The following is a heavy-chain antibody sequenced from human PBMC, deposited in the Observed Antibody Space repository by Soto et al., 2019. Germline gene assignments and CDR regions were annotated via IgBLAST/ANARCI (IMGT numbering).Heavy chain of an antibody. CDR2: ISSGSSTI. J-gene: IGHJ4*02. Sequence: EVQLVESGGGLVQPGGSLRLSCAASGFTFSSYSMNWVRQAPGKGLEWVSYISSGSSTIYYADSVKGRFTISRDNAKNSLYLQMNSLRAEDTAVYYCARSWATHLDYWGQGTLVTVSS. CDR1: GFTFSSYS. V-gene: IGHV3-48*04. D-gene: IGHD7-27*01. CDR3: ARSWATHLDY.